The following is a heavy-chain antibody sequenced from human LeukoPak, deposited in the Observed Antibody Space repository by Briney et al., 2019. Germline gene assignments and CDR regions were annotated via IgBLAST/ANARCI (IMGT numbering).Heavy chain of an antibody. CDR1: GFTFSSYA. Sequence: GGSLRLSCAASGFTFSSYAMSWVRQAPGKGLEWVAVVSKDTVTKFYRDSVKGRFTVSTDSSKNTVYLQMTGLRSEDTAVYYCAGDRWRGAPDYFDCWGQGTLVTVSS. J-gene: IGHJ4*02. CDR3: AGDRWRGAPDYFDC. CDR2: VSKDTVTK. D-gene: IGHD1-26*01. V-gene: IGHV3-30*03.